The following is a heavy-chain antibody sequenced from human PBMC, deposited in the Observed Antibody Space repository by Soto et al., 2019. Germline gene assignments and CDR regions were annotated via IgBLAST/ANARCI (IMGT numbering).Heavy chain of an antibody. D-gene: IGHD2-2*01. Sequence: VHLVQSGAEVKKPGSSVKVSCTASGGTFGSYTVTWVRQAPGQGLEWMGEIIPMFGTASYAQKFQGRVTLTADKSTTTAHMELSSLSSDDTAVYFCARQKAMPPHFYSGMDVWGQGTTVTVSS. CDR1: GGTFGSYT. V-gene: IGHV1-69*06. J-gene: IGHJ6*02. CDR2: IIPMFGTA. CDR3: ARQKAMPPHFYSGMDV.